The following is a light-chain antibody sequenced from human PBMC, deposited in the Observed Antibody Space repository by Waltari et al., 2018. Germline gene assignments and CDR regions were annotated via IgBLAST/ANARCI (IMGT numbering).Light chain of an antibody. CDR1: ILRTYY. V-gene: IGLV3-19*01. J-gene: IGLJ2*01. Sequence: SSDLTQDPAVSVALGQTVRITRQGDILRTYYGNWCRQKPGQPPELVIYGKNNRPSGIPDRFSASSSGNTASLIITGAQAEDEADYYCSSRELSGHVVFGGGTRLTVL. CDR3: SSRELSGHVV. CDR2: GKN.